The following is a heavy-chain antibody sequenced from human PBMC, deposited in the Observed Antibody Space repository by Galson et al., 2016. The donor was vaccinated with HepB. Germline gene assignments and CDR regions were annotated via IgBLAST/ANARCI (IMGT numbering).Heavy chain of an antibody. V-gene: IGHV3-23*01. CDR2: ISGDGGST. CDR1: GFTFRSYA. J-gene: IGHJ4*02. CDR3: ARFTQQWLDRVYYFNY. D-gene: IGHD6-19*01. Sequence: SLRLSCAASGFTFRSYAMSWVRQAPGKGLEWVSAISGDGGSTYYAGSVQGRFTSFRDRSKNTLYLQMNSLRADDTAVDYCARFTQQWLDRVYYFNYWGQGTLVTVSS.